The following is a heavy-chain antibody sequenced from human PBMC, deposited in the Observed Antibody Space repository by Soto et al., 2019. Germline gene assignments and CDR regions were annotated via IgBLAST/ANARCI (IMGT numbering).Heavy chain of an antibody. V-gene: IGHV1-69*06. J-gene: IGHJ6*02. CDR1: GGTFSNYA. Sequence: SVKVSCKASGGTFSNYAFSWVRQAPGQGLEWMGGIIPIFGRANYAQKFQGRVTITADISTSTAYMELSSLRPEDTAVYYCATRSGSGVGIYYGMDVWGQGTTVTVSS. CDR2: IIPIFGRA. CDR3: ATRSGSGVGIYYGMDV. D-gene: IGHD3-10*01.